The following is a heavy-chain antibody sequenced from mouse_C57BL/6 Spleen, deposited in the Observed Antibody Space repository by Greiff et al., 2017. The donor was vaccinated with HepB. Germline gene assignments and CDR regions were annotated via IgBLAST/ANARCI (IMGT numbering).Heavy chain of an antibody. J-gene: IGHJ1*03. Sequence: QVQLQQSGTELVKPGASVKLSCKASGYTFTSYWMHWVKQRPGQGLEWIGNINPSNGGTNYNEKFKSKATLTVDKSSSTAYMQLSSLTSEDSAVYYCAKGGYGSKYFDVWGTGTTVTVSS. CDR1: GYTFTSYW. V-gene: IGHV1-53*01. D-gene: IGHD1-1*01. CDR2: INPSNGGT. CDR3: AKGGYGSKYFDV.